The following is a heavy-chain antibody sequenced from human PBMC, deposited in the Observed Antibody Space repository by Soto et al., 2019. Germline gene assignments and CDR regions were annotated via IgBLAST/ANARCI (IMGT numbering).Heavy chain of an antibody. J-gene: IGHJ1*01. CDR2: ISSSSSTI. D-gene: IGHD3-10*01. V-gene: IGHV3-48*01. CDR3: ARDIPYYYGSGSLEYFQH. CDR1: GFTFSSYS. Sequence: EVQLVESGGGLVQPGGSLRLSCAASGFTFSSYSMNWVRQAPGKGLEWVSYISSSSSTIYYADSVKGRFTFPRDHAKNSLYLQMNSLRAEDPAVYYCARDIPYYYGSGSLEYFQHWGQGTLVTVSS.